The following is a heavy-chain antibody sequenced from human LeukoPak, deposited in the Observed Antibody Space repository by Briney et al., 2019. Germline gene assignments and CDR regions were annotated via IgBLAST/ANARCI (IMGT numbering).Heavy chain of an antibody. CDR2: ITGNGRTI. J-gene: IGHJ4*02. CDR3: AKDLTPDGLFELDY. V-gene: IGHV3-23*01. CDR1: GFTFSTYA. Sequence: GGSLRLSCAASGFTFSTYAMNWVRQAPGKGLEWVSVITGNGRTIYYADSVKGRFTIYRDNSKNTLYLQMNSLRDDDTAVYYCAKDLTPDGLFELDYWGQGALVTVCS. D-gene: IGHD3-9*01.